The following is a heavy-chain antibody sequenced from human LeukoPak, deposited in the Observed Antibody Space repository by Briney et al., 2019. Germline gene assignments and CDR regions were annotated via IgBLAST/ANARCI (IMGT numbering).Heavy chain of an antibody. V-gene: IGHV4-59*01. Sequence: SETLSLTCTVSGGSISSYYWSWIRQPPGKGLEWIGYIYYSGSTNYNPSLKSRVTILVDTSKNQFSLKLRSVTAADTAVYYCARVRSYYGSVTGKSYYFDYWGQGTLVTVSS. CDR2: IYYSGST. D-gene: IGHD3-10*01. J-gene: IGHJ4*02. CDR1: GGSISSYY. CDR3: ARVRSYYGSVTGKSYYFDY.